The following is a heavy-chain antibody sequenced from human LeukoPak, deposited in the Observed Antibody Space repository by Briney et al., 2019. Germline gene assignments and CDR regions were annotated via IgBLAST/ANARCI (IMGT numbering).Heavy chain of an antibody. D-gene: IGHD3-16*02. CDR3: ARWYFDYMWGTHRYDYFDY. CDR2: INGYNGDT. CDR1: GYTFSSYG. J-gene: IGHJ4*02. Sequence: ASVKVSCKASGYTFSSYGISWVRQAPGQAPEWLGWINGYNGDTKYVERVQGRITMTTDRSTSTAYMELRSLRSDDTAVYYCARWYFDYMWGTHRYDYFDYWGQGTLVTVSS. V-gene: IGHV1-18*01.